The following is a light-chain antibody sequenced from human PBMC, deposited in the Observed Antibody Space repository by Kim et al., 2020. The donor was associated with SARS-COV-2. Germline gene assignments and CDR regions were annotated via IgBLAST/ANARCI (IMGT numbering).Light chain of an antibody. J-gene: IGKJ2*01. CDR2: AAS. CDR1: QGISSW. CDR3: QQYYRYSS. Sequence: SASVGDRVTITCRASQGISSWLAWYQQKPGKAPKLLIYAASSLQSGVPSRFSGSGSGTEFNLTISSLQPDDFATYYCQQYYRYSSFGQGTKLEI. V-gene: IGKV1D-16*01.